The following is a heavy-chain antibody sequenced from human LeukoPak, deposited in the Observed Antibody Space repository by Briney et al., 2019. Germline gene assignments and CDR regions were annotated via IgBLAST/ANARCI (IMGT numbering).Heavy chain of an antibody. V-gene: IGHV1-69*06. J-gene: IGHJ1*01. D-gene: IGHD6-19*01. CDR1: GGTFSSYA. CDR3: ARDWRGSGWIPKVEYFQH. Sequence: SVNVSCKASGGTFSSYAISWVRQAPGQGLEWMGGIIPIFGTANYAQKFQGRVTITADKSTSTACMELSSLRSEDTAVYYCARDWRGSGWIPKVEYFQHWGQGTLVTVSS. CDR2: IIPIFGTA.